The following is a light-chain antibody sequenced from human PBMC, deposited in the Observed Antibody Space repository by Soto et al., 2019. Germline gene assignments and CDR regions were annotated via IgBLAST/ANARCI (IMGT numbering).Light chain of an antibody. Sequence: QSVLTQPPSVSAAPGQKVTISCSGSSSNIGNNYVSWYQQLPGTAPKLLIYHNNKRPSGIPDRFSGSKSGTSGTLDITGLQTGDEADYYCATWDYSLTGEVFGGGTKVTVL. CDR2: HNN. CDR1: SSNIGNNY. J-gene: IGLJ2*01. CDR3: ATWDYSLTGEV. V-gene: IGLV1-51*01.